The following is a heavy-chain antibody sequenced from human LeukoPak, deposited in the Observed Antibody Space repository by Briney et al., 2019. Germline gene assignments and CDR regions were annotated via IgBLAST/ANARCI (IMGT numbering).Heavy chain of an antibody. J-gene: IGHJ4*02. CDR1: GGSISSGGYY. D-gene: IGHD2-2*01. Sequence: SETLSLTCTVSGGSISSGGYYWSWIRQHPGKGLEWIGYIYYSGSTYYNPSLKSRVTISVDTSKNQFSLKLSSVTAADTAVYYCARGGDCSSNSCPEYYFDYWGQGTLVTVSS. CDR2: IYYSGST. V-gene: IGHV4-31*03. CDR3: ARGGDCSSNSCPEYYFDY.